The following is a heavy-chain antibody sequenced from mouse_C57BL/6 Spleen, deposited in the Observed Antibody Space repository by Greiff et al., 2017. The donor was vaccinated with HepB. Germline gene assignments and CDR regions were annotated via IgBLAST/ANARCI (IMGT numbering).Heavy chain of an antibody. D-gene: IGHD2-4*01. CDR2: IYPGSGST. CDR3: ARLQYDYDPYYYAMDY. CDR1: GYTFTSYW. J-gene: IGHJ4*01. Sequence: QVQLQQPGAELVKPGASVKMSCKASGYTFTSYWITWVKQRPGQGLEWIGDIYPGSGSTNYNEKFKSKATLTVDTSSSTAYMQLSSLTSEDSAVYYCARLQYDYDPYYYAMDYWGQGTSVTVSS. V-gene: IGHV1-55*01.